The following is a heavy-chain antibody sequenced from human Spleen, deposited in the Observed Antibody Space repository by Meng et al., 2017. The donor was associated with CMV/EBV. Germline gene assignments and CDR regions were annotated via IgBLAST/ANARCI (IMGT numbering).Heavy chain of an antibody. CDR1: GYTFTSHG. V-gene: IGHV1-69*05. J-gene: IGHJ6*02. CDR2: IIPIFGTA. CDR3: ARELEYSSSGGWNYGMDV. Sequence: SVKVSCKASGYTFTSHGVNWVRQAPGQGLEWMGGIIPIFGTANYAQKFQGRVTITTDESTSTAYMELSSLRSEDTAVYYCARELEYSSSGGWNYGMDVWGQGTTVTVSS. D-gene: IGHD6-6*01.